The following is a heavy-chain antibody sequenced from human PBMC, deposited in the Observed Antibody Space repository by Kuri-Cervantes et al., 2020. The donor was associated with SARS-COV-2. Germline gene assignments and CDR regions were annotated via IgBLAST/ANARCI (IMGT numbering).Heavy chain of an antibody. CDR2: ISSSSSYM. V-gene: IGHV3-21*01. D-gene: IGHD3-22*01. CDR3: ARELRHYYDSSGLCDY. CDR1: GFTFSSYS. J-gene: IGHJ4*02. Sequence: GGSLRLSCAASGFTFSSYSMNWVRQAPGKGLEWVSSISSSSSYMYYADSVKGRFTISRDNAKNSLYLQMNSLRAEDTAVYYCARELRHYYDSSGLCDYWGQGTLVTVSS.